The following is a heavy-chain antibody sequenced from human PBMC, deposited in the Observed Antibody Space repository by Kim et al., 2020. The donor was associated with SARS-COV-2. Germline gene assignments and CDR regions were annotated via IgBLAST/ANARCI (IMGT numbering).Heavy chain of an antibody. CDR3: AALLQSSGWRHY. J-gene: IGHJ4*02. Sequence: GGSLRLSCAASGFSFTNAWMSWVRQAPGKGLEWVGRIKSKSDGGATDYAAPVKGRFTISRDDSQETLYLQMNSLKTEDTAVYYCAALLQSSGWRHYWGQGTLVTVSS. D-gene: IGHD6-19*01. CDR1: GFSFTNAW. CDR2: IKSKSDGGAT. V-gene: IGHV3-15*01.